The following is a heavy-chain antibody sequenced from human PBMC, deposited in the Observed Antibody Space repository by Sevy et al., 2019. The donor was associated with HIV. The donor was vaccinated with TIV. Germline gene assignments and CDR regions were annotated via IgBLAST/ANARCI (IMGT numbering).Heavy chain of an antibody. CDR3: ARESYDFWTGPVDYDYGMDV. J-gene: IGHJ6*02. V-gene: IGHV1-2*02. D-gene: IGHD3-3*01. CDR2: INPKSGAT. Sequence: ASVKVSCKASGYSFSDSGYYVHWVRQAPGQGLDWMGWINPKSGATKYAQKFQGRVTMTRDTSVSTANMELTRLTSDDTAVYYCARESYDFWTGPVDYDYGMDVWGQGTTVTVSS. CDR1: GYSFSDSGYY.